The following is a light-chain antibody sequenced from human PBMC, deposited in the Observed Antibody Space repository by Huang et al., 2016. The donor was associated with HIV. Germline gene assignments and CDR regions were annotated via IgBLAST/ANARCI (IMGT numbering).Light chain of an antibody. CDR1: QSVSSY. V-gene: IGKV3-11*01. CDR2: DAS. J-gene: IGKJ4*01. CDR3: QQRINLGT. Sequence: EIVLTQSPATLSLSPGERATLSCRASQSVSSYLAWYQQKPGQAPRLLIYDASNRATGIPARFSGSGSGTDVTLTISSLEPEDFAVYYCQQRINLGTFGGGTKVEIK.